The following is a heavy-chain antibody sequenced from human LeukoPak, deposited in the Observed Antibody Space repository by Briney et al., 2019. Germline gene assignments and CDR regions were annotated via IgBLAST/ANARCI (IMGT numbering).Heavy chain of an antibody. V-gene: IGHV4-61*02. Sequence: PSQTLSLTCTVSGGSISSGSYYWSWIRQPAGKGLEWIGRIYTRGSTNYNPSLKSRVPISVDTSKNQFSLKLSSVTAADTAVYYCARLSIAAAGTGFDYWGQGTLVTVSS. CDR3: ARLSIAAAGTGFDY. D-gene: IGHD6-13*01. CDR2: IYTRGST. CDR1: GGSISSGSYY. J-gene: IGHJ4*02.